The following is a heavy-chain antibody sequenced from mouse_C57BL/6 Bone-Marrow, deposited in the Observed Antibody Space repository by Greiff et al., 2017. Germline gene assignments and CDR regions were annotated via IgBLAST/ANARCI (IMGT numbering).Heavy chain of an antibody. CDR1: GYTFTSYG. V-gene: IGHV1-81*01. J-gene: IGHJ1*03. CDR2: LYPRSGNT. D-gene: IGHD1-1*01. Sequence: VQLQQSGAELARPGASVKLSCKASGYTFTSYGIRWVKQRTGQGLEWIGELYPRSGNTYYNEKFTGKATLTADKSSSTAYLELRSLTSEDSAVYFCAREDYGSSLYCYFDVWGKGTTVTVSS. CDR3: AREDYGSSLYCYFDV.